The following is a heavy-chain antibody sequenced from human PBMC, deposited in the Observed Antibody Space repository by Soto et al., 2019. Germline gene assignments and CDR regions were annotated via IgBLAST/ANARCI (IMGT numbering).Heavy chain of an antibody. V-gene: IGHV3-74*01. CDR1: GFTLNNYW. CDR2: INIDGRST. CDR3: AREWRSNRWYYLES. D-gene: IGHD2-2*01. J-gene: IGHJ4*02. Sequence: EVLLVESGGCVVQPGGSLRLSCAASGFTLNNYWMHWVRQAPGKGLEWVSRINIDGRSTTYADSVKGRFSISRDDAKNTLFLQMNSLRAEDKAVYYCAREWRSNRWYYLESWGEGTVVTVTS.